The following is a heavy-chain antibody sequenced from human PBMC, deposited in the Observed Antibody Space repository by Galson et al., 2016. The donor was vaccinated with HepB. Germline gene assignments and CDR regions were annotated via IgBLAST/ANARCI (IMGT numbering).Heavy chain of an antibody. CDR1: GFTFSSYW. V-gene: IGHV3-74*01. J-gene: IGHJ6*02. CDR2: INTDGSRT. Sequence: SLRLSCAASGFTFSSYWMHWVRQAPGRGLVWVSRINTDGSRTNYADSVKGRVTISRDNAKNTLYLQMNSLRAEYTAVYYCAREGFKCFSNGMDVWGQGTTVTVSS. CDR3: AREGFKCFSNGMDV. D-gene: IGHD3-16*01.